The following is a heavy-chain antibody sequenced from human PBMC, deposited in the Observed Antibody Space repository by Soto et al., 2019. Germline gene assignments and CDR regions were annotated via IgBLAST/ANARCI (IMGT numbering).Heavy chain of an antibody. V-gene: IGHV2-5*02. D-gene: IGHD5-12*01. Sequence: QITLKESGPTLVKPTQTLTLTCTFSGFSLSSTRMAVGWIRQPPGKALEWLALIYWDDDKRYSPFLKSRLTITRDTSKTQVVLTMTHTDPVDTARYYCAHIVVASLGYYFDYWGQGTLVTVSS. CDR2: IYWDDDK. J-gene: IGHJ4*02. CDR3: AHIVVASLGYYFDY. CDR1: GFSLSSTRMA.